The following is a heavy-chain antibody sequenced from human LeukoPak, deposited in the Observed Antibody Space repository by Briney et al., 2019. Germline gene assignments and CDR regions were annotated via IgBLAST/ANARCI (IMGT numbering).Heavy chain of an antibody. CDR2: IYSTGSA. Sequence: PSETLSLTCSVSGGSISTYYWSWIRQPAGRGLEWVGRIYSTGSAYYNPSLKGRVSMSVDTSKNQFSLRLSSVTAADTAVYYCVRSWGVPAATLTHLDYWGQGIPVTVSS. D-gene: IGHD2-2*01. CDR3: VRSWGVPAATLTHLDY. CDR1: GGSISTYY. J-gene: IGHJ4*02. V-gene: IGHV4-4*07.